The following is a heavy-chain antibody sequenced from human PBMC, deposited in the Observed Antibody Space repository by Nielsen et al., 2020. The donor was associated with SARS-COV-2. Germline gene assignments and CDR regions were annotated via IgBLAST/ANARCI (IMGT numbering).Heavy chain of an antibody. V-gene: IGHV1-3*01. Sequence: ASVKLSCKASGYTFAKYGIHWVRQAPGQRPEWMGWINPGNGNTKYPQKFLGRFTISRDSSASLAYMELTFLTFEDTAVDYCVRNLAVHYDSFWDLWGQGTLVIVSS. D-gene: IGHD3-22*01. CDR3: VRNLAVHYDSFWDL. CDR1: GYTFAKYG. CDR2: INPGNGNT. J-gene: IGHJ5*02.